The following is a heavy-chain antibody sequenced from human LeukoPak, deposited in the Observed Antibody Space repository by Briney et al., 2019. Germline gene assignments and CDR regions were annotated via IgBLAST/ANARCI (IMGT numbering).Heavy chain of an antibody. V-gene: IGHV1-69*13. CDR2: IIPIFGTA. J-gene: IGHJ3*02. CDR1: GGTFSSYA. CDR3: ARLSGYYGSGSEDDAFDI. Sequence: ASVKVSCKAPGGTFSSYAISWVRQAPGQGLEWMGGIIPIFGTANYAQKFQGRVTITADESTSTAYMELSSLRSEDTAVYYCARLSGYYGSGSEDDAFDIWGQGTMVTVSS. D-gene: IGHD3-10*01.